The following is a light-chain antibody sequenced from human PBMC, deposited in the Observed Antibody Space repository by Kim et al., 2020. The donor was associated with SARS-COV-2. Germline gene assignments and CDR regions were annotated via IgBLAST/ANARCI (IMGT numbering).Light chain of an antibody. CDR3: ATWDDRLNGVL. J-gene: IGLJ2*01. V-gene: IGLV1-44*01. CDR1: SSNIGSND. CDR2: VNN. Sequence: ELTQPPSASGTPGQRVTISCSGSSSNIGSNDVNWYQQLPGTAPKLLVSVNNHRPSGVPDRISASKSGTSASLAISGLRSEDEADYYCATWDDRLNGVLFGGGTKVTVL.